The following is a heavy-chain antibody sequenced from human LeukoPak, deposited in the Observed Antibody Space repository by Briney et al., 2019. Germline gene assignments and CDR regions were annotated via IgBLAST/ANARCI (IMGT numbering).Heavy chain of an antibody. CDR1: GFTVSSNY. J-gene: IGHJ4*02. D-gene: IGHD1-20*01. CDR2: IYSGGST. V-gene: IGHV3-66*01. CDR3: ARDFSYNWNYGDY. Sequence: PGGSLRLSCAASGFTVSSNYMSWVRQAPGKGLEWVSVIYSGGSTYYADSVKGRFTISGDNSKYTLYLQMNSLRAEDTAVYYCARDFSYNWNYGDYWGQGTLVTVSS.